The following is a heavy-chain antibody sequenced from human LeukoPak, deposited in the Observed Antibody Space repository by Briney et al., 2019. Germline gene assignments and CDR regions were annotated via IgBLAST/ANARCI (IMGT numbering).Heavy chain of an antibody. CDR1: GGSISSSSYY. CDR2: IYYSGST. D-gene: IGHD2-2*01. Sequence: SETLSLTCTVSGGSISSSSYYWGWIRQPPGKGLEWVGSIYYSGSTYYNPSLKSRVTISVDTSKNQFSLKLSSVTAADTAVYYCGCSSTSCYFSSCYYYYMDVWGKGTTVTVSS. V-gene: IGHV4-39*01. J-gene: IGHJ6*03. CDR3: GCSSTSCYFSSCYYYYMDV.